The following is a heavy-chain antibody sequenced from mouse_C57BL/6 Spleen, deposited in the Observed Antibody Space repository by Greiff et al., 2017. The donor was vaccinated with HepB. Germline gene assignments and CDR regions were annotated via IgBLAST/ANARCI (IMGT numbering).Heavy chain of an antibody. V-gene: IGHV1-50*01. Sequence: VKLQQPGAELVKPGASVKLSCKASGYTFTSYWMQWVKQRPGQGLEWIGEIDPSDSYTNYNQKFKGKATLTVDTSSSTAYMQLSSLTSEDSAVYYCARSFDGYYSYWGQGTLVTVSA. CDR1: GYTFTSYW. CDR3: ARSFDGYYSY. CDR2: IDPSDSYT. J-gene: IGHJ3*01. D-gene: IGHD2-3*01.